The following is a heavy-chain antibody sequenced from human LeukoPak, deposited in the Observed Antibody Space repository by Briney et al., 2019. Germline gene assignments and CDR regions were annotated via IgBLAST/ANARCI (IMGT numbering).Heavy chain of an antibody. CDR3: ARGGYYYDSSGYSHLPDY. Sequence: ASVKVSCTASGGTFSSYAISWVRQAPGQGLEWMGGIIPIFGTANYAQKFQGRVTITADESTSTAYMELSSLRSEDTAVYYCARGGYYYDSSGYSHLPDYWGQGTLVTVSA. J-gene: IGHJ4*02. D-gene: IGHD3-22*01. CDR1: GGTFSSYA. V-gene: IGHV1-69*13. CDR2: IIPIFGTA.